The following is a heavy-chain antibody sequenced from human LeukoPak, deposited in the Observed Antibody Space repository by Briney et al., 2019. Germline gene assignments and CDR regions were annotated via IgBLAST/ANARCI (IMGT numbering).Heavy chain of an antibody. CDR1: GGSISSSSYY. Sequence: SETLSLTCTVSGGSISSSSYYWGWIRQPPGKELEWIGSIYYSGSTYYNPSLKSRVTISVDTSKNQFSLKLSSVTAADTAVYYCASSSWLRLNWFDPWGQGTLVTVSS. CDR2: IYYSGST. V-gene: IGHV4-39*01. D-gene: IGHD6-13*01. J-gene: IGHJ5*02. CDR3: ASSSWLRLNWFDP.